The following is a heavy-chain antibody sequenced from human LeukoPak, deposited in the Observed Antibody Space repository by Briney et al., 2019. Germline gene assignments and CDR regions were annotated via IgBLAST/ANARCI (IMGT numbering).Heavy chain of an antibody. J-gene: IGHJ5*02. CDR1: GYTFTGYY. CDR2: INPNSGGT. CDR3: ARASPDYYDSSGISPRDNWFDP. D-gene: IGHD3-22*01. V-gene: IGHV1-2*02. Sequence: GASVKVSCKASGYTFTGYYMPWVRQAPGQGLEWMGWINPNSGGTNYAQKFQGRVTMTRDTSISTAYMELSRLRSDDTAVYYCARASPDYYDSSGISPRDNWFDPWGQGTLVTVSS.